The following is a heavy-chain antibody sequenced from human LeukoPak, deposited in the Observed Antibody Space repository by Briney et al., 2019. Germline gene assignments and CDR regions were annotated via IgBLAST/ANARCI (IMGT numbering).Heavy chain of an antibody. CDR2: IYSGDSDT. V-gene: IGHV5-51*01. J-gene: IGHJ5*02. CDR1: GYIFTSYW. Sequence: GESLKISCKGSGYIFTSYWIGWVRQMPGKGLEWMGIIYSGDSDTRYSPSFQGQVTISADKSISTAYLQWSSLKASDTAMYYCASVTSITIFGVVSSWFDPWGQGTLVTVSS. CDR3: ASVTSITIFGVVSSWFDP. D-gene: IGHD3-3*01.